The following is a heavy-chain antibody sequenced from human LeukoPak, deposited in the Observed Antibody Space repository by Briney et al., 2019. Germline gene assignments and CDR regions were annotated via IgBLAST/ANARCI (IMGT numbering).Heavy chain of an antibody. CDR1: GGTLSSYA. CDR3: AGYYYDSSGSWFDP. CDR2: IIPIFGTA. J-gene: IGHJ5*02. V-gene: IGHV1-69*13. Sequence: SVKVSCKASGGTLSSYAISWVRQAPGQGLEWMGGIIPIFGTANYAQKFQGRVTITADESTSTAYMELSSLRSEDTAVYYCAGYYYDSSGSWFDPWGQGTLVTVSS. D-gene: IGHD3-22*01.